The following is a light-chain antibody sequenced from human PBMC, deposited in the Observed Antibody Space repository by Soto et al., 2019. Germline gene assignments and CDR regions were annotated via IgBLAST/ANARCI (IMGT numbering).Light chain of an antibody. CDR3: QQYSALPMT. J-gene: IGKJ5*01. V-gene: IGKV3D-15*01. CDR1: QSVSSN. CDR2: GSS. Sequence: EIVMTQSPATLSVSPGERATLSCRASQSVSSNLAWCQQKPGHPPRXLIYGSSKRATGIPDRFSGSGSGTDFTLTISRLEPDDFAVYFCQQYSALPMTFGQGTRLEIK.